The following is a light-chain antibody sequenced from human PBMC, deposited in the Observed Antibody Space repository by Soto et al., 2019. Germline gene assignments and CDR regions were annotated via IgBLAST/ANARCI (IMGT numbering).Light chain of an antibody. CDR1: SSNIGARYD. Sequence: QSVLTQPPSVSGAPGQRVTISCTGSSSNIGARYDVHWYQQLPGTAPKLLLYDNSNRPSGVPDRFSGSKSGTSASLAITGLPAEDDADYSCQSCDSSLSGSWVFGGGTKLTVL. CDR2: DNS. V-gene: IGLV1-40*01. J-gene: IGLJ3*02. CDR3: QSCDSSLSGSWV.